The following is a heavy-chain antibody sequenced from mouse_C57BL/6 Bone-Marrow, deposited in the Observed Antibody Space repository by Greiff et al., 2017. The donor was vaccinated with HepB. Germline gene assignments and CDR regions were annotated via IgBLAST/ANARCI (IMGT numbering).Heavy chain of an antibody. CDR3: TRDYAYAMDY. J-gene: IGHJ4*01. V-gene: IGHV1-15*01. Sequence: QVHVKQSGAELVRPGASVTLSCKASGYTFTDYEMHWVKQTPVHGLEWIGAIDPETGGTAYNQKFKGKAILTADKSSSTAYMELRSLTSEDSAVYYCTRDYAYAMDYWGQGTSVTVSS. CDR1: GYTFTDYE. CDR2: IDPETGGT. D-gene: IGHD2-4*01.